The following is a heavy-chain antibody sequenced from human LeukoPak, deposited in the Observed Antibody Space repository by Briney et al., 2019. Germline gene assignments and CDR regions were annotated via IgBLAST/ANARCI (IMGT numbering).Heavy chain of an antibody. CDR1: GFTFNTYA. Sequence: GGSLRLSCEASGFTFNTYAIYWVRQAPGKGLEWVSGICGSGGCTYYADSVKGRFTISRDNSKSTVYLQMNSLTADDTAVYYCAKTTVGYSSGRYPGWPADCWGQGTLVTVSS. CDR3: AKTTVGYSSGRYPGWPADC. D-gene: IGHD6-19*01. V-gene: IGHV3-23*01. CDR2: ICGSGGCT. J-gene: IGHJ4*02.